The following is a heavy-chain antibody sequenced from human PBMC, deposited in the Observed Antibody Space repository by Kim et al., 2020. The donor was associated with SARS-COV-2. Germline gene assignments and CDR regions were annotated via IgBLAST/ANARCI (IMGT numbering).Heavy chain of an antibody. J-gene: IGHJ4*02. Sequence: ASVKVSCKASGYTFISHYIHWVRQAPGQGLEWMGRINPSGGSTDYAQKFQGRVTMTRDTSTSAVYLELSSLRSEDTAVYSCARGDSTLWGKFDYWGRGTLVTVSS. V-gene: IGHV1-46*01. D-gene: IGHD7-27*01. CDR1: GYTFISHY. CDR3: ARGDSTLWGKFDY. CDR2: INPSGGST.